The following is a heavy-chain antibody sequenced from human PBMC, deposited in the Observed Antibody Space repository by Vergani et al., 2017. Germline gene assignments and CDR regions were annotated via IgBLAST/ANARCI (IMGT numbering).Heavy chain of an antibody. CDR1: GGSISSYY. D-gene: IGHD2-15*01. CDR3: AREGGKEIVDGFDP. CDR2: IYYSGST. Sequence: QVQLQQWGAGLLKPSETLSLTCAVYGGSISSYYWSWIRQPPGKGLEWIGYIYYSGSTNYNPSLKSRVTISVDTSKNQFSLKLSSVTAADAAVYYCAREGGKEIVDGFDPWGQGTLVTVSS. V-gene: IGHV4-59*01. J-gene: IGHJ5*02.